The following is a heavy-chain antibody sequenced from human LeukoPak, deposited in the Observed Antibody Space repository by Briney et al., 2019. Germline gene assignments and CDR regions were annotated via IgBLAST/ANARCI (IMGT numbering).Heavy chain of an antibody. Sequence: GGSLRLSCAASGFTLSSYWMSWVRQAPGKGLEWVANINRDGSEKYYVDSVKGRFTISRDNAKNSLYLQMNSLRAEDTAVYYCAKDHDYYASGPIWGQGTMVTVSS. CDR1: GFTLSSYW. D-gene: IGHD3-10*01. J-gene: IGHJ3*02. CDR2: INRDGSEK. V-gene: IGHV3-7*05. CDR3: AKDHDYYASGPI.